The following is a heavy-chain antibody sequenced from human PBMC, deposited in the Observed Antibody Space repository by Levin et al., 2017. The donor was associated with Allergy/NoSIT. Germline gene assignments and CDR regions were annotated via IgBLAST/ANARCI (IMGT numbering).Heavy chain of an antibody. J-gene: IGHJ4*02. CDR3: ARVVWLGRKYYFDY. V-gene: IGHV4-59*01. CDR2: IYYSGST. CDR1: GGSISSYY. Sequence: TSETLSLTCTVSGGSISSYYWSWIRQPPGKGLEWIGYIYYSGSTNYNPSLKSRVTISVDTSKNQFSLKLSSVTAADTAVDYCARVVWLGRKYYFDYWGQGTLVTVSS. D-gene: IGHD5-18*01.